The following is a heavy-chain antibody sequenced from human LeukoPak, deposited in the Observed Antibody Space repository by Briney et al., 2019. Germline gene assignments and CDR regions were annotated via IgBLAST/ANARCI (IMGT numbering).Heavy chain of an antibody. Sequence: GGSLRLDCAAAGSTFSSYAMSWVRQATGKGLEWVSTISGSGDNTYYADSVKGQFTISRDNSKNTLYLRVNNLRAEDTAVYYCAKGKGSGWSRVGYFDYWGQGTLVTVSS. D-gene: IGHD6-19*01. J-gene: IGHJ4*02. CDR1: GSTFSSYA. CDR3: AKGKGSGWSRVGYFDY. CDR2: ISGSGDNT. V-gene: IGHV3-23*01.